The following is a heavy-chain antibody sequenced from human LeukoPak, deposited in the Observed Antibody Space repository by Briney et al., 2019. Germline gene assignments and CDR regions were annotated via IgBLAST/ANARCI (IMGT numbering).Heavy chain of an antibody. J-gene: IGHJ5*02. CDR1: GGSLSTYY. Sequence: SGTLSLTCAVYGGSLSTYYWSWIRQPPGKGLEWIGEINHSGSTQYNPSLKSRVTISVDMSRNQFSLKMSSVTAADTAVYYCARGPDSGSYYAWFDPWGQGTLVTVSS. CDR2: INHSGST. V-gene: IGHV4-34*01. D-gene: IGHD1-26*01. CDR3: ARGPDSGSYYAWFDP.